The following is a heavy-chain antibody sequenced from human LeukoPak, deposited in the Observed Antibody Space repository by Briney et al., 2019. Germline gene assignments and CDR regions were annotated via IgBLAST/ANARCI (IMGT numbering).Heavy chain of an antibody. CDR1: GGTFSNYA. V-gene: IGHV1-69*04. CDR3: ARGDSYHYDSSGWGVIDFDY. D-gene: IGHD3-22*01. CDR2: IIPILGIA. Sequence: GASVKVSCKASGGTFSNYAISWVRQAPGQGLEWMGRIIPILGIANYAQKFQGTVTITADKSTSTAYMELSSLRSEDTAVYYCARGDSYHYDSSGWGVIDFDYWGQGTLVTVSS. J-gene: IGHJ4*02.